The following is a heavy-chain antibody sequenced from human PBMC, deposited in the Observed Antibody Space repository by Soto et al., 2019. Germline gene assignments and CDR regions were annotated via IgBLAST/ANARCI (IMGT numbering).Heavy chain of an antibody. J-gene: IGHJ4*02. V-gene: IGHV3-23*01. D-gene: IGHD1-26*01. CDR1: GFTFSSYA. CDR3: AKDLSQMEHFDS. Sequence: EVQLLESGGGLVQPGGSLRLSCAASGFTFSSYAMSWVRQAPWKGLEWVSAISGSGGSTYYADSVKCRFTISRDNSKNTLYLQMNSLRAEDTAVYYCAKDLSQMEHFDSCGQGTLVTVSS. CDR2: ISGSGGST.